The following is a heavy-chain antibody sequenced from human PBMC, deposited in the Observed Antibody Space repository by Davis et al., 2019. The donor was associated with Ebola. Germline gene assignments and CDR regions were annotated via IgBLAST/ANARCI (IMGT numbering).Heavy chain of an antibody. CDR2: INHSGST. Sequence: SETLSLTCTVSGYSVSSGYYWSWIRQPPGKGLEWIGEINHSGSTNYNPSLKSRVTISVDTSKNQFSLKLSSVTAADTAVYYCARFDSSGSYDYWGQGTLVTVSS. D-gene: IGHD3-22*01. J-gene: IGHJ4*02. CDR1: GYSVSSGYY. V-gene: IGHV4-34*01. CDR3: ARFDSSGSYDY.